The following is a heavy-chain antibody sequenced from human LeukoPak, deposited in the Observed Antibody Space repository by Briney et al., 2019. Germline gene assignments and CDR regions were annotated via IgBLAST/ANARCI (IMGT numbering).Heavy chain of an antibody. CDR1: GGSMRGLY. CDR2: IYCSGNT. CDR3: ARRPGYYFDY. D-gene: IGHD3-10*01. Sequence: SETLSLTCTVSGGSMRGLYLSWIRQSPGMGLEWIGYIYCSGNTNYNPSLKSRVTISLDTSRSQSSLKLTSVTAADTAVYYCARRPGYYFDYWGQGILVTVSS. V-gene: IGHV4-59*01. J-gene: IGHJ4*02.